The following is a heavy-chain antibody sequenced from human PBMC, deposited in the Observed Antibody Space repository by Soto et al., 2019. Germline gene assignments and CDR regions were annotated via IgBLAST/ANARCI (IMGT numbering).Heavy chain of an antibody. V-gene: IGHV4-4*02. J-gene: IGHJ4*02. D-gene: IGHD3-22*01. Sequence: QVQLQESGPGLVRPSGTLSLTCAVSGDSISSGNWWTWVRQPPGKGLEWIGEIYLSGTTNYNPSLKSRVTMSFDKSKNQFSLKLSSVTAADTAVYYCARDFHDSSLDYWGQGILVTVSS. CDR2: IYLSGTT. CDR1: GDSISSGNW. CDR3: ARDFHDSSLDY.